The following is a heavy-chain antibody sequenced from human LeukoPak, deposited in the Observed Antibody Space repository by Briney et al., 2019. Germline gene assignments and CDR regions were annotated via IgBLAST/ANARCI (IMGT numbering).Heavy chain of an antibody. J-gene: IGHJ4*02. V-gene: IGHV3-53*01. D-gene: IGHD3-22*01. CDR2: IYIGGIT. CDR1: GFTVSTND. Sequence: GSSWRLSGAASGFTVSTNDMSWCRQAPGKGLKGVSVIYIGGITYYADSVKGRFTISRDNSKNTLYLQMNSLRAEDTAVYYCARDGSASSAYYSAQYYFDYWGRGTLVSVSS. CDR3: ARDGSASSAYYSAQYYFDY.